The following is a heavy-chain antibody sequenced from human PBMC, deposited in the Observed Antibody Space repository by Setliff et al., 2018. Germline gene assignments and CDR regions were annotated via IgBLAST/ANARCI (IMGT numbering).Heavy chain of an antibody. J-gene: IGHJ4*02. CDR2: ISPYNGNT. CDR3: ARSSGPRVVLAADFDY. CDR1: GYNFITTG. V-gene: IGHV1-18*01. D-gene: IGHD5-12*01. Sequence: ASVKVSCKTSGYNFITTGISWVRQAPGQGPEWMGCISPYNGNTNYAQKFQDRVTMTTDTSTATVYMELKNLRSDDTAVYYCARSSGPRVVLAADFDYWGQGTQVTAPQ.